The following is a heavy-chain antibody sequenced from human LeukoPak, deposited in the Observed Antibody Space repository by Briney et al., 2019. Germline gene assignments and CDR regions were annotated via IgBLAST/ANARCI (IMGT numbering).Heavy chain of an antibody. CDR2: INPSGGST. D-gene: IGHD6-6*01. Sequence: GASVKVSCKASGYTFTSYYMHWVRQAPGQGLEWMGIINPSGGSTSYAQKLQGRVTMTRDTSTSTVYMELSSLRSEDTAVYYCARDLARPNDYYYYGMDVWGQGTTVTVSS. J-gene: IGHJ6*02. V-gene: IGHV1-46*01. CDR1: GYTFTSYY. CDR3: ARDLARPNDYYYYGMDV.